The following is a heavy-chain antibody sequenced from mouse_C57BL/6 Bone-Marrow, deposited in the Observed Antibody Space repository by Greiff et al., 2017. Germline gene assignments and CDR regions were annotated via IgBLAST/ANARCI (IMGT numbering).Heavy chain of an antibody. CDR1: GYTFTSYW. Sequence: QVQLQQPGAELVKPGASVKLSCKASGYTFTSYWMHWVKQRPGQGLEWIGMIHPNSGSTNYNEKFKSKATLTVDKSSSTAYMQLSSLTSEDSAVYYCARTPWDGYAMDYWGQGTSVTVSS. CDR3: ARTPWDGYAMDY. J-gene: IGHJ4*01. CDR2: IHPNSGST. D-gene: IGHD4-1*01. V-gene: IGHV1-64*01.